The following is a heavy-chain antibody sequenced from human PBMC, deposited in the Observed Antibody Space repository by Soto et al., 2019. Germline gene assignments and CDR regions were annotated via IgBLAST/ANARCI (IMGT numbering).Heavy chain of an antibody. CDR2: MNPNSGNT. CDR1: GYTFTSYD. V-gene: IGHV1-8*01. J-gene: IGHJ4*02. Sequence: GSVKVSCKASGYTFTSYDINWGRQATGQGLEWMGWMNPNSGNTGYAQKFQGRVTMTRNTSISTAYMELSSLRSEDTAVYYCARGEQQLVFDYWGQGTLVTVSS. CDR3: ARGEQQLVFDY. D-gene: IGHD6-13*01.